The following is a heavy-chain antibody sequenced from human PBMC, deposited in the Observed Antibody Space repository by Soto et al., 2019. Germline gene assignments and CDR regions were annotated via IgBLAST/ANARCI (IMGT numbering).Heavy chain of an antibody. V-gene: IGHV3-23*01. J-gene: IGHJ6*02. CDR1: GFTLDTFV. CDR3: AVHLGQNYYTMDV. D-gene: IGHD3-3*01. Sequence: QLLESGGGWGQPGGSLRLSCVASGFTLDTFVMSWVRQVPGKGLEWVSTVTASGGRAFYADSVKGRFTVSRDNSKNTLYLQMSSLEVADTALYFCAVHLGQNYYTMDVWGRGTTVTVAS. CDR2: VTASGGRA.